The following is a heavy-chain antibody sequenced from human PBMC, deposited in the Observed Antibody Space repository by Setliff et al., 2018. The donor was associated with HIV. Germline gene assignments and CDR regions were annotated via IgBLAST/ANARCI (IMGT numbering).Heavy chain of an antibody. CDR1: GFYFTNAW. J-gene: IGHJ4*02. CDR2: IKSKIDGETR. Sequence: GGSLRLSCAVSGFYFTNAWMTWVRQTPGKGLEWVGRIKSKIDGETRHYAASVKGRFTISRNDSTDTLYLQMNSLEIEDTGVYYCTTGVLPQLYDVVGGDFWGQGTPVTVSS. CDR3: TTGVLPQLYDVVGGDF. D-gene: IGHD3-10*02. V-gene: IGHV3-15*05.